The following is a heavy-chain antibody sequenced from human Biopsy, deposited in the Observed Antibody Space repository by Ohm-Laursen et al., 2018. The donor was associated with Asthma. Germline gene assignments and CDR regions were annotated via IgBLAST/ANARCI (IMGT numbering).Heavy chain of an antibody. D-gene: IGHD2-2*01. CDR2: VNSVFGTT. CDR1: GGTFNTYV. Sequence: SSVKVSCKSLGGTFNTYVIGWVRQAPGQGLEWMGGVNSVFGTTTYPQKFQDRVTITADDSTSTVHMELSSLRSEDTAVYYCARKAGSCISRTCYSLDFWGQGTLVTVSS. CDR3: ARKAGSCISRTCYSLDF. J-gene: IGHJ4*02. V-gene: IGHV1-69*01.